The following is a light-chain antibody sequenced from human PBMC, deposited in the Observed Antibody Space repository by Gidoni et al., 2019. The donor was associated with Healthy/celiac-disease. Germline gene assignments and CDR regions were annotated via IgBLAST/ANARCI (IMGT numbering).Light chain of an antibody. V-gene: IGKV3-20*01. Sequence: EIVLTQSPGILSMSPGERATLSCRASQSVSSSYLAWYQQKPGQAPRLLIYCASSRATGIPDRFSGSGSGTDFTLTISRLEPEDFAVYYCQQYGSSPWTFGQGTKVEIK. CDR3: QQYGSSPWT. CDR2: CAS. CDR1: QSVSSSY. J-gene: IGKJ1*01.